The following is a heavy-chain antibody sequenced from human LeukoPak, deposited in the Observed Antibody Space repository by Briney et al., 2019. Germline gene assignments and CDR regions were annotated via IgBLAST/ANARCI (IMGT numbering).Heavy chain of an antibody. D-gene: IGHD3-3*01. CDR2: IIPIFGTA. V-gene: IGHV1-69*05. CDR1: GGTFSNYA. CDR3: ARASGPNVYYYYYMDV. Sequence: ASVKVSCKASGGTFSNYAISWVRQAPGQGLEWMGGIIPIFGTANYAQKFQGRVTITTDESTSTAYMELSSLRSEDTAVYYCARASGPNVYYYYYMDVWGKGTTVTVSS. J-gene: IGHJ6*03.